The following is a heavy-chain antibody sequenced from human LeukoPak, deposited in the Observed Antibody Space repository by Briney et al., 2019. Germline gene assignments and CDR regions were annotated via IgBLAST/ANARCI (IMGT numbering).Heavy chain of an antibody. Sequence: PGGSLKLSCAASGFTFSNYGMNWVRQAPGKGLVWVSRINSDGRSTNYADSVKGRFTISRDNAKNTLYLQMNSLRAEDTAVYYCARSAYPGNSVIEDWGRGTLVTVSS. V-gene: IGHV3-74*01. CDR2: INSDGRST. CDR1: GFTFSNYG. D-gene: IGHD4-23*01. CDR3: ARSAYPGNSVIED. J-gene: IGHJ4*02.